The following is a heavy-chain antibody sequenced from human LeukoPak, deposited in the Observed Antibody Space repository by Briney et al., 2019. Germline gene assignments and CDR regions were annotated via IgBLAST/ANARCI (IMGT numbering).Heavy chain of an antibody. CDR3: ARGRGYCSSTSCYNYFDY. CDR1: GGSFSGYY. D-gene: IGHD2-2*02. V-gene: IGHV4-34*01. CDR2: TNHSGST. J-gene: IGHJ4*02. Sequence: SETLSLTCAVYGGSFSGYYWSWIRQPPGKGLEWIGETNHSGSTNYNPSLKSRVTISVDTSKNQFSLKLSSVTAADTAVYYCARGRGYCSSTSCYNYFDYWGQGTLVTVSS.